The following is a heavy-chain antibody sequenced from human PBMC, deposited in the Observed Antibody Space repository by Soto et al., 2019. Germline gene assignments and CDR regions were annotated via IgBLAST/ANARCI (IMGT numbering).Heavy chain of an antibody. D-gene: IGHD3-22*01. CDR1: THSFASYW. J-gene: IGHJ5*02. V-gene: IGHV5-10-1*01. CDR2: TDPSDSYT. CDR3: ARHKAFYYDNSGA. Sequence: GEVLKLSRNVSTHSFASYWTGCVSQMPGKGLEWVGRTDPSDSYTNYSPSCQGHVSMSADKSINTAYLQWSRLKASDSAIYYCARHKAFYYDNSGAWGQGSLVTVSS.